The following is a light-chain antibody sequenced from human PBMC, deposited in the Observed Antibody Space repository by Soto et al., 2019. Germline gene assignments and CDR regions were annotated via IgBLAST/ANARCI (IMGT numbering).Light chain of an antibody. CDR3: QQRSNWIT. CDR2: DAS. V-gene: IGKV3-11*01. CDR1: QSVSSY. J-gene: IGKJ5*01. Sequence: EIVLTPSPGSLSLSPGEGAALSCRASQSVSSYLAWYQQKPGQAPRLLIYDASNRATGIPARFSGSGSGTDFTLTISSLEPEDFAVYYCQQRSNWITFGQGTRLEIK.